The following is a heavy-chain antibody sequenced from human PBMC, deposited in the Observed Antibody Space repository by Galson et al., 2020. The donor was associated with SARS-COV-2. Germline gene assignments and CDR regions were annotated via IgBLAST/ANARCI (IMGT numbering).Heavy chain of an antibody. D-gene: IGHD6-13*01. CDR3: VRGGSTSSWYWRV. CDR2: INKDGSEK. J-gene: IGHJ4*02. Sequence: GGSLRLSCAASGFTFSNSWMTWVRQAPGKGLEWVANINKDGSEKFYVDSVKGRFTISRDNAQNSLYLQMSSLRVEDTAVYYCVRGGSTSSWYWRVWGRGTLVTVSS. V-gene: IGHV3-7*01. CDR1: GFTFSNSW.